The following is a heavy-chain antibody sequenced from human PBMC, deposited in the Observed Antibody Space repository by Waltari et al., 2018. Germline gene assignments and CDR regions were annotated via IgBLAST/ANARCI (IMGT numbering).Heavy chain of an antibody. J-gene: IGHJ4*02. CDR1: GFTFRRYS. Sequence: EVQLVESGGGLVQPGGSLRLSCAASGFTFRRYSMNWVRQAPGKVLEWVSYINSGSSSICYAGSVKGRFPIARDNAKNSLYLQMNSLRAEDTAVYYCAREPPYADYAFDSWGQGSLVTVSA. D-gene: IGHD4-17*01. V-gene: IGHV3-48*04. CDR3: AREPPYADYAFDS. CDR2: INSGSSSI.